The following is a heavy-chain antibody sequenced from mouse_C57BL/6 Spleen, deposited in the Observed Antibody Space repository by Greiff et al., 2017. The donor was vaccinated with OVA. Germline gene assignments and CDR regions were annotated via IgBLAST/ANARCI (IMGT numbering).Heavy chain of an antibody. V-gene: IGHV14-2*01. CDR2: IDPEDGET. CDR3: ARSTSFVVARYFDV. Sequence: EVQLQQSGAELVQPGASVKLSCTASGFNIKDYYMHWVKQRTEQGLEWIGRIDPEDGETKYAPKFKGKATITADTSSNTAYLQLSSLTSEDTAVYYCARSTSFVVARYFDVWGTGTTVTVSS. J-gene: IGHJ1*03. CDR1: GFNIKDYY. D-gene: IGHD1-1*01.